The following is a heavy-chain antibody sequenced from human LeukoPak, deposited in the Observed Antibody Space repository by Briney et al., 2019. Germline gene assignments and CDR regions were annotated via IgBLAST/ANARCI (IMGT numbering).Heavy chain of an antibody. V-gene: IGHV1-69*06. J-gene: IGHJ2*01. CDR3: ARDSGGNVVWYFDL. D-gene: IGHD4-23*01. Sequence: GASVKVSCKASGGTFSSYAISWVRQAPGQGLEWMGGIIPIFGTANYAQKFQGRVTITADKSTSTAYMELSSLRSEDTAVYYCARDSGGNVVWYFDLWGRGTLVTVSS. CDR1: GGTFSSYA. CDR2: IIPIFGTA.